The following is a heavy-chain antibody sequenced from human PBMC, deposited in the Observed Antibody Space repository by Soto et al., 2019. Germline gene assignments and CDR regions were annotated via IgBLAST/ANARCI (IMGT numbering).Heavy chain of an antibody. CDR3: ARLYYQLPPSVPNNWFDP. D-gene: IGHD2-2*01. Sequence: GASVKVSCKASGYTFTSYGISWVRQAPGQGLEWMGWISAYNGNTNYAQKLQGRVTMTTDTSTSTAYMELRSLRSDDTAVYYCARLYYQLPPSVPNNWFDPWGQGTLVTVSS. V-gene: IGHV1-18*01. J-gene: IGHJ5*02. CDR1: GYTFTSYG. CDR2: ISAYNGNT.